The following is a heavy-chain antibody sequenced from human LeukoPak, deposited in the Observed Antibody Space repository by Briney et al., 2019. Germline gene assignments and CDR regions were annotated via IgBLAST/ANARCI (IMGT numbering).Heavy chain of an antibody. CDR1: GFTFSSYA. J-gene: IGHJ4*02. Sequence: GRSLRLSCAASGFTFSSYAMLWVRQAPGKGLEWVAVISYDGSNKYYADSVKGRFTISRDNSKNTLYLQMNSLRAEDTAVYYCARGERLGPDFWGQGTLVTVSS. CDR2: ISYDGSNK. CDR3: ARGERLGPDF. D-gene: IGHD1-1*01. V-gene: IGHV3-30-3*01.